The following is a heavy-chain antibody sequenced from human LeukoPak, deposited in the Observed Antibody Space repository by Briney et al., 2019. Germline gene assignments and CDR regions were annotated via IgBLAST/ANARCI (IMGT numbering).Heavy chain of an antibody. Sequence: SVKVSFKASGGTFSSYGISWVRQAPGQGLEWMGGIIPIFGTANYAQKFQGRVTITADASTTTAYMELSSLRSEDTAVYYCARVTLSRYFDWGNYYGMDVWGQGTTVTVSS. CDR2: IIPIFGTA. D-gene: IGHD3-9*01. CDR3: ARVTLSRYFDWGNYYGMDV. J-gene: IGHJ6*02. CDR1: GGTFSSYG. V-gene: IGHV1-69*13.